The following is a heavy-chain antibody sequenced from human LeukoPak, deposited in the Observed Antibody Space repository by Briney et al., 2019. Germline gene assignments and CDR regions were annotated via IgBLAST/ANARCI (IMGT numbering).Heavy chain of an antibody. V-gene: IGHV3-23*01. D-gene: IGHD6-6*01. J-gene: IGHJ4*02. CDR2: ISDSAFST. CDR1: GFTFSTFA. CDR3: AKGRSSSLAFDF. Sequence: GGSLRLSCAASGFTFSTFAMIWVRQPPGKGLEWVSDISDSAFSTNYADSVKGRFTISRDNTKNTLYLQMNSLRADDTAVYFCAKGRSSSLAFDFWGQGTLVTVSS.